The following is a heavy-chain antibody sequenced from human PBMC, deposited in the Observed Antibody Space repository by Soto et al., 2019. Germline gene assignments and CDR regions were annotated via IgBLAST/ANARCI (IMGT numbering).Heavy chain of an antibody. V-gene: IGHV3-21*01. CDR3: ARDTPAGYCSGGSCYTDANAFDI. J-gene: IGHJ3*02. Sequence: GGSLRLSCAASGFTFSSYSMNWVRQAPGKGLEWVSSISSSSSYIYYADSVKGRFTISRDNAKNSLYLQMNSLRAEDTAVYYCARDTPAGYCSGGSCYTDANAFDIWGQGTMVTVSS. CDR1: GFTFSSYS. D-gene: IGHD2-15*01. CDR2: ISSSSSYI.